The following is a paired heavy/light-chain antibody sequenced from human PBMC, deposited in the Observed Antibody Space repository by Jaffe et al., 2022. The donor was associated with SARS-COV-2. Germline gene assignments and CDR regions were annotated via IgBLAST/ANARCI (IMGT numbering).Heavy chain of an antibody. V-gene: IGHV1-46*01. CDR2: INPSGGST. D-gene: IGHD2-2*02. CDR3: ARDMPGDIVVVPAAIYLDYYYGMDV. Sequence: QVQLVQSGAEVKKPGASVKVSCKASGYTFTSYYMHWVRQAPGQGLEWMGIINPSGGSTSYAQKFQGRVTMTRDTSTSTVYMELSSLRSEDTAVYYCARDMPGDIVVVPAAIYLDYYYGMDVWGQGTTVTVSS. J-gene: IGHJ6*02. CDR1: GYTFTSYY.
Light chain of an antibody. CDR1: TGAVTSGYY. CDR2: STS. CDR3: LLYYGGALV. Sequence: QTVVTQEPSLTVSPGGTVTLTCASSTGAVTSGYYPNWFQQKPGQAPRALIYSTSNKHSWTPARFSGSLLGGKAALTLSGVQPEDEAEYYCLLYYGGALVFGGGTKLTVL. J-gene: IGLJ2*01. V-gene: IGLV7-43*01.